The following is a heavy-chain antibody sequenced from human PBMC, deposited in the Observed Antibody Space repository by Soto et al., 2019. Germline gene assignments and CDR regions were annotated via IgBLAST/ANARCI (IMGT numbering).Heavy chain of an antibody. D-gene: IGHD3-3*01. V-gene: IGHV1-58*01. CDR2: IVVGSGNT. Sequence: ASVKVSCKASGFTFTSSAVQWVRQARGQRLEWIGWIVVGSGNTNYAQKFQERVTITRDMSTSTAYMELSSLRSEDTAVYYCAADHDFWGGYYTFDYWGQGTLVTVS. CDR1: GFTFTSSA. CDR3: AADHDFWGGYYTFDY. J-gene: IGHJ4*02.